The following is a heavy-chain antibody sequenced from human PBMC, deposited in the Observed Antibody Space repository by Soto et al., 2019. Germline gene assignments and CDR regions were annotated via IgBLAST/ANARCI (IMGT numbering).Heavy chain of an antibody. CDR3: ARSDGYTFNWLDS. CDR2: MNPNSGNT. Sequence: QVQLVQSGAEVKTPGASVKVSCKASGYTFATYDINWVRQAPGQGLERMGWMNPNSGNTCYAQKFQGRLTMTRDTALSVAHMELSSLRNEDSAVYYCARSDGYTFNWLDSWGQGTLVTVSA. J-gene: IGHJ5*01. V-gene: IGHV1-8*01. D-gene: IGHD2-21*01. CDR1: GYTFATYD.